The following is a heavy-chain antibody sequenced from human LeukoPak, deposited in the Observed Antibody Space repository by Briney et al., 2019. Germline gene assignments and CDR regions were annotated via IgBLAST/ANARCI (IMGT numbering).Heavy chain of an antibody. CDR2: INHSGST. CDR3: ARRSYYGSGSYSY. Sequence: SETLSLTCAVYGGSFSGYYWSWIRQPPGKGLEWIGEINHSGSTNYNPSLKSRVTISVDTSKNQFSLKLSSVTAADTAVYYCARRSYYGSGSYSYWGQGTPVTVSS. D-gene: IGHD3-10*01. J-gene: IGHJ4*02. V-gene: IGHV4-34*01. CDR1: GGSFSGYY.